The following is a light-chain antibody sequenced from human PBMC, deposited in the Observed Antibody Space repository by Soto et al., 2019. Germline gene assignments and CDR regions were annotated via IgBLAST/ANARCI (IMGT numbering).Light chain of an antibody. J-gene: IGKJ5*01. V-gene: IGKV3-11*01. CDR1: QSVSTY. CDR3: QQRSKWPIT. Sequence: DIVLTQSPATLSLSPGERATLSCRASQSVSTYLAWYQQKPGQAPRLFIYDASNRATGIPARFSGSGPGTDFTLTISSLEPEDFAVYYCQQRSKWPITFGQGTRLEIK. CDR2: DAS.